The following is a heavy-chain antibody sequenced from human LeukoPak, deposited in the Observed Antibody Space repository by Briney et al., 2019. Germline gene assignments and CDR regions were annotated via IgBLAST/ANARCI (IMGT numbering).Heavy chain of an antibody. V-gene: IGHV4-39*07. CDR2: IYYSGST. J-gene: IGHJ5*02. CDR3: ARELKEGEMAYSGYPNWFDP. Sequence: SSEPLSLTCTVSGGSISSYYWGWIRQPPGKGLEWIGSIYYSGSTYYNPSLKSRVTISVDTSKNQFSLKLSSVTAADTAVYYCARELKEGEMAYSGYPNWFDPWGQGTLVTVSS. CDR1: GGSISSYY. D-gene: IGHD5-12*01.